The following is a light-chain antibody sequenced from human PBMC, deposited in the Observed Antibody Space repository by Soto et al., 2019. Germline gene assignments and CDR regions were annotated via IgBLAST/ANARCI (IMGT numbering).Light chain of an antibody. CDR2: GAS. CDR1: QSVSSD. V-gene: IGKV3-15*01. J-gene: IGKJ4*01. Sequence: DIVVTQSPATLSVSPRERATLSCRASQSVSSDLAWYQQKPGQAPRLLIYGASTRATGIPARFSGSGSGTEFTLTISSLQSEDFAVYYCQQYNNWPPLTFGGGTKVDIK. CDR3: QQYNNWPPLT.